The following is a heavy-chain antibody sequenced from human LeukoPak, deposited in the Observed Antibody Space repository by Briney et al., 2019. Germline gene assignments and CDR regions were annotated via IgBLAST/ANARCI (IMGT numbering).Heavy chain of an antibody. CDR1: GFTFSDEY. Sequence: GESLRLSCAASGFTFSDEYMTWIRQAPGKGLEWVSYISNSGSSIFYADSVKGRFTISRDNAKNSLFLQMNSLRAEDTAVYYCTRARGAGPGAHFDYWGQGTLVTVSS. V-gene: IGHV3-11*01. D-gene: IGHD3-10*01. CDR2: ISNSGSSI. CDR3: TRARGAGPGAHFDY. J-gene: IGHJ4*02.